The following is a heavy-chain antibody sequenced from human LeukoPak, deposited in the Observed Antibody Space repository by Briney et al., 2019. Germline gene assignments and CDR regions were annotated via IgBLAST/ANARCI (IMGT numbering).Heavy chain of an antibody. Sequence: ASVKVSCKASGYTFTGNYMHWVRQAPGQGLEWMGWINPNSGGTNYAQKFQGRVTMTRDTSISTAYMELSRLRSDDTAVYYCATHYDFWSGYYAGGAFDIWGQGTMVTVSS. J-gene: IGHJ3*02. CDR3: ATHYDFWSGYYAGGAFDI. CDR2: INPNSGGT. D-gene: IGHD3-3*01. CDR1: GYTFTGNY. V-gene: IGHV1-2*02.